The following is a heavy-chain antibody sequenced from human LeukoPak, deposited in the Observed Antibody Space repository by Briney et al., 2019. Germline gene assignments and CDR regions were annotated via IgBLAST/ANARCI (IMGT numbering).Heavy chain of an antibody. CDR3: ARGRMELLWFGEMHNWFDP. V-gene: IGHV4-34*01. CDR2: INHSGST. Sequence: NPSETLSLTRAVYGGSFSGYYWSWIRQPPGKGLEWIGEINHSGSTNYNPSLKSRVTISVDTSKNQFSLKLSSVTAADTAVYYCARGRMELLWFGEMHNWFDPWGQGTLVTVSS. D-gene: IGHD3-10*01. CDR1: GGSFSGYY. J-gene: IGHJ5*02.